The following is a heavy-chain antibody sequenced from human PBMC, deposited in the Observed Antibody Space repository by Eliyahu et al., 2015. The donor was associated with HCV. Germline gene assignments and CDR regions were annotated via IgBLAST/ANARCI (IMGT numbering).Heavy chain of an antibody. CDR1: GXXFSSXA. CDR2: ISSNGGST. Sequence: EVQLVESGGGLVQPGXSLRLSCAASGXXFSSXAMXWVRQAPGKGLEYVSAISSNGGSTYYANSVKGRFTISRDNSKNTLYLQMGSLRAEDMAVYYCARVFHTQTYYYDSSGWPLGYWGQGTLVTVSS. D-gene: IGHD3-22*01. V-gene: IGHV3-64*01. CDR3: ARVFHTQTYYYDSSGWPLGY. J-gene: IGHJ4*02.